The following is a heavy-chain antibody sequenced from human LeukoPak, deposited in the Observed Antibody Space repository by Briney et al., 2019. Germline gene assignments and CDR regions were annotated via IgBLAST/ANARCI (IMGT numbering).Heavy chain of an antibody. Sequence: PAGSLRLSCAASGFTFSSYAMSWVRQAPGKGLEWVSAVSNSGTSTYYADSVKGRFTISRDNSKNTLYLHLNSLRAEDTATYYCAKELRVAGTTAGFDYWGQGTLVTVSS. D-gene: IGHD1-7*01. V-gene: IGHV3-23*01. CDR2: VSNSGTST. CDR3: AKELRVAGTTAGFDY. CDR1: GFTFSSYA. J-gene: IGHJ4*02.